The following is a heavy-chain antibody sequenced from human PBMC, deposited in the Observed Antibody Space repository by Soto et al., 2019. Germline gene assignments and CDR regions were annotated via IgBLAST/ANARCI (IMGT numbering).Heavy chain of an antibody. J-gene: IGHJ4*02. CDR3: AAAPPRDSYYYDSSGYPGY. CDR1: GFAFTSSA. V-gene: IGHV1-58*01. CDR2: IVVGSGNT. D-gene: IGHD3-22*01. Sequence: SAKVSCKASGFAFTSSAVQWVRQARGQRLEWIGWIVVGSGNTNYAQKFQERVTITRDMSTSTAYMELSSLRSEDTAVYYCAAAPPRDSYYYDSSGYPGYWGQGTLVTVSS.